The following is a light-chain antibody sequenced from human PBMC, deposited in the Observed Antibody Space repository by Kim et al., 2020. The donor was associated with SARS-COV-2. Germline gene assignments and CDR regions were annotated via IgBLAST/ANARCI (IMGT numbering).Light chain of an antibody. J-gene: IGKJ2*03. CDR3: KQYGGSPLYS. CDR2: ATS. CDR1: QNVDSAS. Sequence: EIVLTQSPGTLSLSPGQRATLSCRASQNVDSASLAWYQQKPGQAPSLLIYATSTRATGIPDRFSGSGSGTDFTLTINRLETEDFAVYYWKQYGGSPLYSFGQGTKLEI. V-gene: IGKV3-20*01.